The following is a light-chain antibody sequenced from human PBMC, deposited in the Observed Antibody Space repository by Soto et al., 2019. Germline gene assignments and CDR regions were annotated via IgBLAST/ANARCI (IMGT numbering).Light chain of an antibody. CDR3: ATWDDRLNGYV. V-gene: IGLV1-40*01. CDR1: SSNLGTGYD. Sequence: QSVLTQPPSVSGAPGQRVTIPCTGNSSNLGTGYDVNWYQQLPQTAPKLLIYSNNLRSSGVPDRFSGSRSGTSASLAISGLQSEDEADYYCATWDDRLNGYVFGSGTKVTVL. J-gene: IGLJ1*01. CDR2: SNN.